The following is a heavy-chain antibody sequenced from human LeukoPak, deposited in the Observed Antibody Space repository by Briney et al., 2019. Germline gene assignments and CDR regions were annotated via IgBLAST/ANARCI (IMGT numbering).Heavy chain of an antibody. CDR2: ISWNSGSI. V-gene: IGHV3-9*01. D-gene: IGHD1-26*01. Sequence: GGSLRLSCAASGFTFDDYAMHWVRQAPGKGLEWVSGISWNSGSIGYADSVKGRFTISRDNAKNSLYLQMNSLRAEDAALYYCAKDVSREWELLFDYWGQGTLVTVSS. J-gene: IGHJ4*02. CDR1: GFTFDDYA. CDR3: AKDVSREWELLFDY.